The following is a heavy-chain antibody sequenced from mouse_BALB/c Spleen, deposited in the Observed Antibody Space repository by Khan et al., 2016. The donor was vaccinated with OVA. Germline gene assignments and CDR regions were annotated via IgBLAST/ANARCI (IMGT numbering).Heavy chain of an antibody. CDR1: GYIFTNYG. J-gene: IGHJ3*01. V-gene: IGHV9-3*02. D-gene: IGHD1-2*01. CDR3: AKASSMYGSWFAY. CDR2: ININTGEP. Sequence: QCQWGQSGPELKKPGETVKISCKASGYIFTNYGMNGVKQAPGKGLKWMGGININTGEPTFAEEFKERFACLLETSANTAYCQINSRNNEDTATYFFAKASSMYGSWFAYWGQGTLVTVSA.